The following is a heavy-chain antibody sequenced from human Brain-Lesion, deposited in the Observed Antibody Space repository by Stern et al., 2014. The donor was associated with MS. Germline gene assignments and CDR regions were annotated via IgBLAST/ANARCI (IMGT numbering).Heavy chain of an antibody. CDR3: ARGRVVPGFQYYATDV. CDR1: GGSISSGGYY. V-gene: IGHV4-61*02. CDR2: IFNSGST. Sequence: VQLVQSGPGLVKPSQTLSLSCTVSGGSISSGGYYWSWIRQPAGKGLEWIGRIFNSGSTSYNPSLKSRVTISIDPPKNQFSLRLNPMTAADTAVYYCARGRVVPGFQYYATDVWGQGTTVIVSS. D-gene: IGHD2-2*01. J-gene: IGHJ6*02.